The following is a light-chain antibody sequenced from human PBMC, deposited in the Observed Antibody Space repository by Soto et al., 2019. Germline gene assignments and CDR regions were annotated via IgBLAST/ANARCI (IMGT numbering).Light chain of an antibody. CDR1: QTISSW. CDR2: KAS. V-gene: IGKV1-5*03. J-gene: IGKJ1*01. Sequence: DIQMTQSPSTLSGSVGDRVTITCRASQTISSWLAWYQQKPGKAPKLLIYKASTLKSGVPSRFSGSGSGTEFTLTISSLQPDDFAVYHCQQHNNWPWTFGQGTKVDIK. CDR3: QQHNNWPWT.